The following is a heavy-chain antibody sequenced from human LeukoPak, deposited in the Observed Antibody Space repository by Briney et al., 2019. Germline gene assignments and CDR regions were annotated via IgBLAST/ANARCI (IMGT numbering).Heavy chain of an antibody. J-gene: IGHJ4*02. CDR3: ARGGGCTSISCDLDH. CDR2: IHNSGNT. CDR1: GGSIRSNY. V-gene: IGHV4-59*01. Sequence: SETLSLTCTVSGGSIRSNYWNWIRQSPGKGLEWIGYIHNSGNTNQNPSLNSRVTISVDTSKNQFSLKLSSVTAADTAGYSGARGGGCTSISCDLDHWGQGILVTVSS. D-gene: IGHD2-2*01.